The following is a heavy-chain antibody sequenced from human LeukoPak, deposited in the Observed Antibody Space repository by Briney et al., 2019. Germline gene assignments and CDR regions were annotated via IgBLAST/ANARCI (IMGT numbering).Heavy chain of an antibody. CDR3: AKGASIVVNKNAFDI. V-gene: IGHV3-20*04. J-gene: IGHJ3*02. Sequence: PGGSLRLSCAASGFTFEDYGMSWVRQGPGKGLEWVSAIDRNGDSTGYADSVKGRFTISRDNAKNSLYLQMNSLRAEDTALYYCAKGASIVVNKNAFDIWGQGTMVTVSS. D-gene: IGHD1-26*01. CDR2: IDRNGDST. CDR1: GFTFEDYG.